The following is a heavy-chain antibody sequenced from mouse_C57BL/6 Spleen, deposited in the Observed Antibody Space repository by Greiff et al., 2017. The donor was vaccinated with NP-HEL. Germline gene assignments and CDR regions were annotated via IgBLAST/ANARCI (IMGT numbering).Heavy chain of an antibody. CDR3: ARRGSLLRYYFDY. V-gene: IGHV1-18*01. Sequence: VQLQQSGPELVKPGASVKIPCKASGYTFTDYNMDWVKQSHGKSLEWIGDINPNNGGTIYNQKFKGKATLTVDKSSSTAYMELRSLTSEDTAVYYCARRGSLLRYYFDYWGQGTTLTVSS. D-gene: IGHD1-2*01. CDR2: INPNNGGT. J-gene: IGHJ2*01. CDR1: GYTFTDYN.